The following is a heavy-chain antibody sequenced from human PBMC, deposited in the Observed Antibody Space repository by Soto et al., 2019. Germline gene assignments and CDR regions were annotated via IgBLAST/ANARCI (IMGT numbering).Heavy chain of an antibody. J-gene: IGHJ4*02. CDR2: INHSGST. CDR3: ARGYGRNCDY. Sequence: QVQLQQCGAGLLKPSETLSLTCAIYGGSFSGYYWCWLRQPPGKGLEWIGEINHSGSTNYNPSLRSRVTLSADTSKTQFSLQLSSVTAADTAVYYCARGYGRNCDYWGQGTLVTVSS. D-gene: IGHD3-10*01. CDR1: GGSFSGYY. V-gene: IGHV4-34*01.